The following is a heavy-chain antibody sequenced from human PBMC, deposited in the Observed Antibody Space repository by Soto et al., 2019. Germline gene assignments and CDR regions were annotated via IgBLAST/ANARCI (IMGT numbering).Heavy chain of an antibody. CDR3: AREMTIFGVAPGGGVDV. V-gene: IGHV4-30-2*01. J-gene: IGHJ6*02. CDR1: GGSISTSDYS. D-gene: IGHD3-3*01. Sequence: QLQLQESGSGLVQPSQTLSLTCTASGGSISTSDYSWTWIRQPPGGGLEWIGSIYQTGRTYVIPSLKSRVTMSRDKSKNQFSLNLTSVTAADMALYYCAREMTIFGVAPGGGVDVWGQGTTVTVSS. CDR2: IYQTGRT.